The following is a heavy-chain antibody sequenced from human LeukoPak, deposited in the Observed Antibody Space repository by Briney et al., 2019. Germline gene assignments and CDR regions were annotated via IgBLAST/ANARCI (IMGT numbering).Heavy chain of an antibody. D-gene: IGHD3-10*01. CDR3: ASMLGSGSVSYLFDY. CDR1: GYTFNAYH. CDR2: TNPNSGGT. J-gene: IGHJ4*02. V-gene: IGHV1-2*02. Sequence: ASVKVSCKAPGYTFNAYHINWVRQAPGQGLEWMGRTNPNSGGTNYAQKFQGRVTMTRDTSIGTAYMDLARLTSDDTAVYYCASMLGSGSVSYLFDYWGQGTLVTVSS.